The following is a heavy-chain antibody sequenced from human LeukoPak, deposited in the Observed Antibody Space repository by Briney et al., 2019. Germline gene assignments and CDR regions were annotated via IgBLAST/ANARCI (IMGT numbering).Heavy chain of an antibody. Sequence: GGSLRLSCAASGFTFSSYSMNWVRQAPGKGLEWVSYISSSSSTIYYADSVKGRFTISRDNAKNSLYLQMNSLRAEDTAVYYCARDYEGGYYGNWFDPWGQGTLVTV. CDR3: ARDYEGGYYGNWFDP. V-gene: IGHV3-48*01. D-gene: IGHD3-3*01. CDR1: GFTFSSYS. J-gene: IGHJ5*02. CDR2: ISSSSSTI.